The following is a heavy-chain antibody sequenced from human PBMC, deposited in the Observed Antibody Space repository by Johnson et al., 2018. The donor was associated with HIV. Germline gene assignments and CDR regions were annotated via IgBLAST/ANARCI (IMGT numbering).Heavy chain of an antibody. CDR3: AKDQWSSSWTNDAFDI. CDR1: GFTFSDYY. J-gene: IGHJ3*02. Sequence: QVQLVETGGGLVKPGGSLRLSCAASGFTFSDYYMSWIRQAPGKGLEWVSYISSSGSTIYYADSVKGRFTISRDNAKNSLYLQMGSLRAEDTAVYYCAKDQWSSSWTNDAFDIWGQGTMVTVSS. V-gene: IGHV3-11*04. CDR2: ISSSGSTI. D-gene: IGHD6-13*01.